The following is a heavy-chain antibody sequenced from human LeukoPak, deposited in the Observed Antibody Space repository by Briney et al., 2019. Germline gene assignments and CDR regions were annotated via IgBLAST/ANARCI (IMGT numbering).Heavy chain of an antibody. CDR3: ARVPRSYYYYYYMDV. Sequence: GSLRLSCAASGFTFSNAWMSWVRQAPGKGLEWLGYIYYSGSSNYNPSLKSRVTMSADTSKNQFSLKLSSVTAADTAVYYCARVPRSYYYYYYMDVWGKGTTVTVSS. J-gene: IGHJ6*03. V-gene: IGHV4-59*01. CDR2: IYYSGSS. CDR1: GFTFSNAW.